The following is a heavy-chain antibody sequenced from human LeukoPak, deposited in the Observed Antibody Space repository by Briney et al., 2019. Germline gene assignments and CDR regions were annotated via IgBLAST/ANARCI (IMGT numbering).Heavy chain of an antibody. Sequence: ASVKVSCKASGGTLTTYGIDWVRQAPGQGLEWMGGIIPLFGTTNNAQEFQGRVTFTADEATGTAYMELNTLRSEDTAVYYCARRPSYGNNWFYFDFWGQGSSVTVSS. CDR2: IIPLFGTT. CDR3: ARRPSYGNNWFYFDF. V-gene: IGHV1-69*13. J-gene: IGHJ4*02. D-gene: IGHD5-24*01. CDR1: GGTLTTYG.